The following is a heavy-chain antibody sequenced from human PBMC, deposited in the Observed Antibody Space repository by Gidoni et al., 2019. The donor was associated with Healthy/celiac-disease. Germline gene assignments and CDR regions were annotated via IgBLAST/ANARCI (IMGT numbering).Heavy chain of an antibody. J-gene: IGHJ4*02. CDR1: GFTFSSYA. Sequence: EVQLLESGGGLVQPGWSLRLSCAASGFTFSSYAMSWVRQAPGKGLEWVSAISGSGGSTYYADSVKGRFTISRDNSKNTLYLQMNSLRAEDTAVYYCAKDLQYYYDTPGDYWGQGTLVTVSS. D-gene: IGHD3-22*01. V-gene: IGHV3-23*01. CDR3: AKDLQYYYDTPGDY. CDR2: ISGSGGST.